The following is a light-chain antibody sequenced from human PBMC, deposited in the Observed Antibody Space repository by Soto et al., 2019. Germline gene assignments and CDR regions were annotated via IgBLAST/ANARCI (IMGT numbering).Light chain of an antibody. CDR1: QDISKY. J-gene: IGKJ2*01. CDR3: QQYDSFPRT. Sequence: DILMTQSPSSLSPSVGDRVTITCQASQDISKYLNWYQQKPGTPPKLLIYHSSNLETGVPSRFSGSGSGTHFILTICSLQPEDIATYFCQQYDSFPRTFGQGTKLDLK. V-gene: IGKV1-33*01. CDR2: HSS.